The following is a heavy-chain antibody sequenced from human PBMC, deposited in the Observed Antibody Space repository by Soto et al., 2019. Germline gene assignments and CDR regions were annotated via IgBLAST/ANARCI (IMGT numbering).Heavy chain of an antibody. CDR1: GYTLTGYY. D-gene: IGHD2-15*01. J-gene: IGHJ6*02. CDR3: ARGGVVVVAAIGYYYYGMDV. CDR2: INPNSGGT. Sequence: ASVKVSCKASGYTLTGYYIHWVRQAPGQGLEWMGWINPNSGGTNYAQKFQGWVTMTRDTSISTAYMELSRLRSDDTAVYYCARGGVVVVAAIGYYYYGMDVWG. V-gene: IGHV1-2*04.